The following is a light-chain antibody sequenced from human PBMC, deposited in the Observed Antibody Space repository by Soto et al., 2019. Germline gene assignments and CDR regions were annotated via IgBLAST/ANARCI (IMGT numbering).Light chain of an antibody. CDR2: DAS. V-gene: IGKV1-5*01. CDR3: QQYKTYQWT. CDR1: QSISYW. J-gene: IGKJ1*01. Sequence: DIPMTQSPSTLSASVGDRVTITCRAMQSISYWLAWYQQKPGKAPKLLIYDASTLESGIPSGVSGSGSGTEFNLTITRLQTDDFASSFCQQYKTYQWTFGQGTKVE.